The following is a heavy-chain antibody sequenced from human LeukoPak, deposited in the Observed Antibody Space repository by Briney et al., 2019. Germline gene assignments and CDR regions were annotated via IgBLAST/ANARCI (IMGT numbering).Heavy chain of an antibody. V-gene: IGHV4-61*02. D-gene: IGHD1-1*01. CDR3: AARRRGTEVDY. J-gene: IGHJ4*02. Sequence: PSQTLSLTCTVSGGSISSGSYYWSWIRQPAGKGXXWIGRIYTSGSTNYNPSLKSRVTISVDTSKNQFSLKLSSVTAADTAVYYCAARRRGTEVDYWGQGTLVTVSS. CDR2: IYTSGST. CDR1: GGSISSGSYY.